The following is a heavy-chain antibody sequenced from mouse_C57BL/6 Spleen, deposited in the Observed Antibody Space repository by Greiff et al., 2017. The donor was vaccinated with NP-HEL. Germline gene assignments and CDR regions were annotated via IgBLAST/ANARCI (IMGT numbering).Heavy chain of an antibody. V-gene: IGHV2-6-1*01. CDR1: GFSLTSYG. J-gene: IGHJ4*01. D-gene: IGHD1-1*01. Sequence: VQLQQSGPGLVAPSQSLSITCTVSGFSLTSYGVHWVRQPPGKGLEWLVVIWSDGSTTYNSALKSRLSISKDNSKSQVFLKMNSLQTDDTAMYYCARHGNYGRSAMDYWGQGTSVTVSS. CDR2: IWSDGST. CDR3: ARHGNYGRSAMDY.